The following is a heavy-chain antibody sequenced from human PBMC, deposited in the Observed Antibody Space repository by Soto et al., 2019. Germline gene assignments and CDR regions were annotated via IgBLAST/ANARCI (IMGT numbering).Heavy chain of an antibody. CDR1: GYTFTSYG. J-gene: IGHJ5*02. CDR2: ISAYNGNT. V-gene: IGHV1-18*04. D-gene: IGHD3-22*01. Sequence: ASVKVSCKASGYTFTSYGISWVRQAPGQGLEWMGWISAYNGNTNYAQKLQGRVTMTTDTSTSTAYMELRSLRSDDTAVYYCARTSPSSGCRGHWFDPWGQGTLVTVSS. CDR3: ARTSPSSGCRGHWFDP.